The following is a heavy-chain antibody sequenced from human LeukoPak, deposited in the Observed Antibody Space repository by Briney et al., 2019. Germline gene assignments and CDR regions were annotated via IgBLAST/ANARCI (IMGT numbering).Heavy chain of an antibody. V-gene: IGHV4-34*01. D-gene: IGHD7-27*01. CDR2: ISYSGST. Sequence: SETLSLTCAVYGGSFRGYYWSWIRQPPGKGLEWIGRISYSGSTDYNPSLKSRVTISVDTSKNQISLELTSVTAADTALFYCARLFWAGGWLDPWGQGTLVTVSS. CDR1: GGSFRGYY. CDR3: ARLFWAGGWLDP. J-gene: IGHJ5*02.